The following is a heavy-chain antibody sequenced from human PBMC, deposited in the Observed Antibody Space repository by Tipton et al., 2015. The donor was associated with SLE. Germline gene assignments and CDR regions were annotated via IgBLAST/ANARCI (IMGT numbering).Heavy chain of an antibody. J-gene: IGHJ4*02. CDR3: AREDSSSTGDY. Sequence: GSLRLSCAASGFTFSDYYMNWIRQAPGKGLEWVSYISSSGSTIYYADSVKGRFTISRDNAKNSLYLQMNSLRAEDTALYYCAREDSSSTGDYWGQGTLVTVSS. CDR2: ISSSGSTI. V-gene: IGHV3-11*01. D-gene: IGHD6-6*01. CDR1: GFTFSDYY.